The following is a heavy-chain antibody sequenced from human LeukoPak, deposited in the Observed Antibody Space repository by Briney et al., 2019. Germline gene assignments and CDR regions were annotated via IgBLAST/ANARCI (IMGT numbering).Heavy chain of an antibody. J-gene: IGHJ4*02. Sequence: GASVKVSCKASGGTFSSYAISWVRQAPGQGLEWMGRIIPIPGIANYAQKFQGRVTITADKSTSTAYMELSSLRSEDTAVYYCAREGGYGGYYDSSGYSLNYWGQGTLVTVSS. CDR1: GGTFSSYA. CDR3: AREGGYGGYYDSSGYSLNY. D-gene: IGHD3-22*01. V-gene: IGHV1-69*04. CDR2: IIPIPGIA.